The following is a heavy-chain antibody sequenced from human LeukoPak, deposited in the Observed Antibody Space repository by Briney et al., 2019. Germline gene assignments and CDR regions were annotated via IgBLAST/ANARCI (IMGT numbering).Heavy chain of an antibody. Sequence: GASVKVSCKASGYTFTGYYIHWVRQAPGQGLEWMGRINPNSGGTNYAQKFQGRVTMTRDTSISTAYMELSRLRSDDTAVYYCARDRITMMSSAIDYWGQGTLVTVSS. V-gene: IGHV1-2*06. CDR3: ARDRITMMSSAIDY. CDR2: INPNSGGT. D-gene: IGHD3-22*01. CDR1: GYTFTGYY. J-gene: IGHJ4*02.